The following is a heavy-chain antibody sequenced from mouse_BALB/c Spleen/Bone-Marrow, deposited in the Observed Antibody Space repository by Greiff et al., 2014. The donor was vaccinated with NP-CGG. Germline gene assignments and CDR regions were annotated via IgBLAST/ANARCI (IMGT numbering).Heavy chain of an antibody. D-gene: IGHD1-1*01. CDR2: IDPANGNT. CDR3: AIYYYGSSGFTY. J-gene: IGHJ3*01. Sequence: EVQLQQSGAELVKPGASVKLSCTASGFNIKDTYMHWVKQRPEQGLEWIGRIDPANGNTKYDPKFQGKATITTDTSSNTAYLQLSSLTSEDTAVYSCAIYYYGSSGFTYWGQGTLVTVSA. CDR1: GFNIKDTY. V-gene: IGHV14-3*02.